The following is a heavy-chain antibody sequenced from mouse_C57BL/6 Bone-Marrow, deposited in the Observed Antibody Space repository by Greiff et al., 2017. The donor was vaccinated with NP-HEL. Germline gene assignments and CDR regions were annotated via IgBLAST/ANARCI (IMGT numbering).Heavy chain of an antibody. D-gene: IGHD3-3*01. Sequence: VQLQQSVAELVRPGASVKLSCTASGFNIKNPYMHWVKQRPEQGLEWIGRIDPANGNTKYAPKFQGKATITADTSSNTAYLQLSSLTSEDTAIYYCAREGPPYWYFDVWGTGTTVTVSS. CDR1: GFNIKNPY. CDR3: AREGPPYWYFDV. J-gene: IGHJ1*03. CDR2: IDPANGNT. V-gene: IGHV14-3*01.